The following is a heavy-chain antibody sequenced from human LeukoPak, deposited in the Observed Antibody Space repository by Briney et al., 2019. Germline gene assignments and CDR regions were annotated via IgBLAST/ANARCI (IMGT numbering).Heavy chain of an antibody. CDR2: IYYSGST. Sequence: PSETLSLTCTVSGGSISSYYWSWIRQPSGKGLEWIGYIYYSGSTNYNPSLKSRVTISVDTSKNQFSLKLSSVTAADTAVYYCASSDPLGYFDWWRVNYYYYGMDVWGQGTTVTVSS. V-gene: IGHV4-59*08. CDR3: ASSDPLGYFDWWRVNYYYYGMDV. CDR1: GGSISSYY. D-gene: IGHD3-9*01. J-gene: IGHJ6*02.